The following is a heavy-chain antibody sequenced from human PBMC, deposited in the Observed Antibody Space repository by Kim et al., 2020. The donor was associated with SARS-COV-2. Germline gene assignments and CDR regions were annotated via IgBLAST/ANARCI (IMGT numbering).Heavy chain of an antibody. CDR1: GYSFSNYA. Sequence: ASVKVSCKASGYSFSNYALVWARQAPGQGLEWMGWISSNSGHTKYAQNVQGRVTLTTDTSTNTGYMELSSLRSDDTAVYYCAPYYDSNSYGGQWDWGQGTTVTVSS. CDR2: ISSNSGHT. J-gene: IGHJ6*02. V-gene: IGHV1-18*01. CDR3: APYYDSNSYGGQWD. D-gene: IGHD3-22*01.